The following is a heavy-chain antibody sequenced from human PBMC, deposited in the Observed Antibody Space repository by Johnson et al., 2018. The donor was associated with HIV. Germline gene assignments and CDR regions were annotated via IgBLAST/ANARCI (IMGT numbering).Heavy chain of an antibody. CDR1: GFTFEDHD. J-gene: IGHJ3*01. D-gene: IGHD3-3*01. CDR3: ASVAADRSGYYRDAFDL. CDR2: IYSGGST. Sequence: VQLVESGGGVVRPGGSLRLSCGASGFTFEDHDMSWVRQVPGKGLEWVSVIYSGGSTYYADSVKGRFTISRDSSKNTLYLQMNTLRAGDTALYYCASVAADRSGYYRDAFDLWGQGTLVTVSS. V-gene: IGHV3-66*01.